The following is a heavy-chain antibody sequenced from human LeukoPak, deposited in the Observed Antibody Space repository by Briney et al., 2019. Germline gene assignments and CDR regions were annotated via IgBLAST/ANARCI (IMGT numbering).Heavy chain of an antibody. Sequence: SETLSLTCTVSGGSISSYYWSWIRQPPGKGLEWIGYIYYSGSTNYNPSLKSRVTISVDTSKNQFSLKLSSVTAADTAVYYCARGRSSSWYSRNRYYFDYWGQGTLVTVSS. CDR3: ARGRSSSWYSRNRYYFDY. D-gene: IGHD6-13*01. V-gene: IGHV4-59*12. CDR1: GGSISSYY. J-gene: IGHJ4*02. CDR2: IYYSGST.